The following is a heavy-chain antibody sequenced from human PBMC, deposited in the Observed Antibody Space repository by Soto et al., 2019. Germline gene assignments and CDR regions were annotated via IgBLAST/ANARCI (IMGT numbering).Heavy chain of an antibody. CDR1: GYTFTSYY. V-gene: IGHV1-69*02. CDR3: ASNYYGSGRNYYYGMDV. J-gene: IGHJ6*02. Sequence: SVKVSCKASGYTFTSYYMHWVRQAPGQGLEWMGRIIPILGIANYAQKFQGRVTITADKSTSTAYMELSSLRSEDTAVYYCASNYYGSGRNYYYGMDVWG. D-gene: IGHD3-10*01. CDR2: IIPILGIA.